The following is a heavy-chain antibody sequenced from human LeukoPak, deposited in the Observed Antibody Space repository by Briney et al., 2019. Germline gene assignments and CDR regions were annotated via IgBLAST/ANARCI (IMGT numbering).Heavy chain of an antibody. V-gene: IGHV4-59*01. CDR2: IYYSGST. J-gene: IGHJ4*02. CDR1: GGSISSYY. Sequence: PSETLSLTCTVSGGSISSYYWSWIRQPPGKGLEWIGYIYYSGSTNYNPSLKSRVTISVDTSKNQFSLKLSSVTAADTAVYYCARGRSGSYWGQGTLVTVSS. CDR3: ARGRSGSY. D-gene: IGHD1-26*01.